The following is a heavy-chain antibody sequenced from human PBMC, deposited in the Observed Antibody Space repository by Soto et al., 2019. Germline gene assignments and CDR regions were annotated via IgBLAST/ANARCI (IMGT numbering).Heavy chain of an antibody. CDR3: AREGHCSSTGCPGDY. CDR2: INHSGST. V-gene: IGHV4-34*01. D-gene: IGHD2-2*01. J-gene: IGHJ4*02. Sequence: QVQLQQWGAGLLKPSETLSLTCAVYGGSFSGYYWSWIRQPPGKGLEWIGEINHSGSTNYNPSLKRRVTISVDTSKKQFSLKLSSVTAADTAVYYCAREGHCSSTGCPGDYWGQGTLVTVSS. CDR1: GGSFSGYY.